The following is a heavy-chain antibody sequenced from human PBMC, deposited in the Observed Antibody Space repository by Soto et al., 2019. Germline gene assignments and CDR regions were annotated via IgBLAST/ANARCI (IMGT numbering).Heavy chain of an antibody. CDR3: ARDLLRANIAVAGTGIH. V-gene: IGHV1-46*01. CDR1: GYTFTSYY. J-gene: IGHJ1*01. D-gene: IGHD6-19*01. CDR2: INPSGGST. Sequence: ASVKVSCKASGYTFTSYYMHWVRQAPGQGLEWMGIINPSGGSTSYAQKFQGRVTMTRDTSTSTAYMELSSLRSEDTAVYYCARDLLRANIAVAGTGIHWGQGTLVPVSS.